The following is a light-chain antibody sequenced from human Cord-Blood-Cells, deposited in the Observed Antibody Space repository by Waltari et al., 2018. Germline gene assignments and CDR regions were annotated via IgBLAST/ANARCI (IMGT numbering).Light chain of an antibody. CDR2: DAS. CDR3: QQRSNWPT. J-gene: IGKJ4*01. Sequence: EIVLTQSPATLSLSPGERATRSRRASQSVSSYLAWYQQNPGQAPRLRIYDASNRATGIPARFSGSRAGTDFTLTISSLEPEDFAVYYCQQRSNWPTFGGGTKVEIK. CDR1: QSVSSY. V-gene: IGKV3-11*01.